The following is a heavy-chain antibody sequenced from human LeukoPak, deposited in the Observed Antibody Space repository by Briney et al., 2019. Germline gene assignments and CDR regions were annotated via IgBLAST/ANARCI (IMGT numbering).Heavy chain of an antibody. CDR1: GYTFTGYY. Sequence: GASVKVSCKASGYTFTGYYIHWVRQAPGQGLEWLGWINPNSGGTNYAQKFQSRVTMTRDTSITTAYMDLTRLRSDDTAVYYCAKDLIPDDYYYMDVWGKGTTVIVSS. J-gene: IGHJ6*03. D-gene: IGHD1-14*01. CDR3: AKDLIPDDYYYMDV. V-gene: IGHV1-2*02. CDR2: INPNSGGT.